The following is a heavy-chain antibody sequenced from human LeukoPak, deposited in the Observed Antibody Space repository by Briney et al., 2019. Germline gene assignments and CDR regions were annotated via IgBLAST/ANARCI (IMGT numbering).Heavy chain of an antibody. Sequence: SETLSLTCTVSGGSISSYYWSWIRQPPGKGLEWIGEINHSGSTNYNPSLKSRVTISVDTSKNQFSLKLSSVTAADTAVYYCARHYGYCSGGSCYSPRPHWFDPWGQGTLVTVSS. D-gene: IGHD2-15*01. CDR2: INHSGST. V-gene: IGHV4-34*01. CDR3: ARHYGYCSGGSCYSPRPHWFDP. J-gene: IGHJ5*02. CDR1: GGSISSYY.